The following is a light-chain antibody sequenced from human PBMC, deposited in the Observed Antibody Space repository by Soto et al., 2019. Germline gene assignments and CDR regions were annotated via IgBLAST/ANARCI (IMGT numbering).Light chain of an antibody. V-gene: IGKV3-15*01. CDR2: GAC. J-gene: IGKJ1*01. CDR1: QGVNTN. Sequence: EIVMTPSPATLSVSPGERATLSCRASQGVNTNLAWYQQKPGQAPQLLIYGACTRATGVTARFNGSGSGTEFTLTITSLQSEDFATYSCQQYNSWPRTFGHGTKV. CDR3: QQYNSWPRT.